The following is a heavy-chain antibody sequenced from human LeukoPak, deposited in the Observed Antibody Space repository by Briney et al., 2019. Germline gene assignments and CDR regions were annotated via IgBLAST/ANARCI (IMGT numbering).Heavy chain of an antibody. CDR2: ISKSGSTI. J-gene: IGHJ4*02. CDR1: GFTLGSLE. V-gene: IGHV3-48*03. CDR3: AREGTAVTTEFDY. Sequence: GGSLRLFCAASGFTLGSLEKKWVSPAPGEGLGGGSYISKSGSTIYYADSVKGRFTISRDNAKNSLYLQMNSLRAEDTAVYYCAREGTAVTTEFDYWGQGTLVTVSS. D-gene: IGHD4-17*01.